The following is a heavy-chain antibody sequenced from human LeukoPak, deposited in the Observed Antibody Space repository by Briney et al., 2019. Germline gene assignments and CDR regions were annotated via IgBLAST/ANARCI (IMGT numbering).Heavy chain of an antibody. Sequence: SETLSLTCTVSGGSISSSSYYWGWIRQPPGKGLEWIGYLSYSGSTNYNPSLKSRVTLSLDTSKNQFSLKLSSVTAADTAVYYCARHSGGYSYDIWGQGTLVTVSS. J-gene: IGHJ1*01. CDR1: GGSISSSSYY. CDR2: LSYSGST. D-gene: IGHD5-18*01. CDR3: ARHSGGYSYDI. V-gene: IGHV4-61*05.